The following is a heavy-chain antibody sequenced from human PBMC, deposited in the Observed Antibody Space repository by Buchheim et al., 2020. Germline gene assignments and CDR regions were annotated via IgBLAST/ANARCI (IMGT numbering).Heavy chain of an antibody. CDR1: GFTFSSYA. Sequence: EVQLLESGGGLVQPGGSLRLSCAASGFTFSSYAMSWVRQAPGKGLEWVSAISGSGGSTYYADSVKGWFTISRDNSKNTLYLQMNSLRAEDTAVYYCAKVTDIVVVVAAIGGMDVWGQGTT. CDR2: ISGSGGST. CDR3: AKVTDIVVVVAAIGGMDV. D-gene: IGHD2-15*01. V-gene: IGHV3-23*01. J-gene: IGHJ6*02.